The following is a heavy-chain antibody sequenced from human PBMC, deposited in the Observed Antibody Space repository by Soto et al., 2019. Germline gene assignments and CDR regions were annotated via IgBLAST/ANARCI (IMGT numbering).Heavy chain of an antibody. D-gene: IGHD3-10*01. CDR3: AKKYYYASGSLNTYGMDV. CDR2: TSYDGSDK. Sequence: PGGSLRLSCAASGFTFSAYGMHWVRQAPGEGLEWVAATSYDGSDKYYGDSVKGRFTISRDNSKNTLYLQMNSLRAEDTAVYYCAKKYYYASGSLNTYGMDVWGQGTTVTVSS. V-gene: IGHV3-30*18. J-gene: IGHJ6*02. CDR1: GFTFSAYG.